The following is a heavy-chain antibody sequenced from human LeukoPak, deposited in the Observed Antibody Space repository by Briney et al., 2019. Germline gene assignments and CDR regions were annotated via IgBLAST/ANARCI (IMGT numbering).Heavy chain of an antibody. CDR1: GYTLTELS. Sequence: ASVKVSCKVSGYTLTELSMHWVRQAPGKGLEWMGGFDPEDGETIYAQKFQGRVTMTEDTSTDTAYMELSSLRSEDTAVYYCAKHRFGKPHFDYWGQGSLVTVAS. J-gene: IGHJ4*01. D-gene: IGHD3-16*01. CDR3: AKHRFGKPHFDY. V-gene: IGHV1-24*01. CDR2: FDPEDGET.